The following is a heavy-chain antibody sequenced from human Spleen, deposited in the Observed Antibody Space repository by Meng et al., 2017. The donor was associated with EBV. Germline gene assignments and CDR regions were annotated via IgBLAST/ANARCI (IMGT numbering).Heavy chain of an antibody. CDR1: GFPLSTRGVG. Sequence: QITLKESGPTLVKPTQPLTLTCTFSGFPLSTRGVGVGWIRQPPGKALEWLALIYWDDDKRYSPSLKTRLTITKDTSKNQVVLTMTNMDPVDAATYYCAHIIAARPFDFRGQGTLVTVSA. V-gene: IGHV2-5*02. J-gene: IGHJ4*02. D-gene: IGHD6-6*01. CDR2: IYWDDDK. CDR3: AHIIAARPFDF.